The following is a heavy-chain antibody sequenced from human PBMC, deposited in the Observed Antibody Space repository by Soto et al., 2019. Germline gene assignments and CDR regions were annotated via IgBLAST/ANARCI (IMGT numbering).Heavy chain of an antibody. CDR1: GGSISSGGYY. D-gene: IGHD3-9*01. CDR3: ARIGVWTGYHNDY. Sequence: QVQLQESGPGLVKPSQTLSLTCTVSGGSISSGGYYWSWIRQHPGKGLEWIGYIYYSGSTYYNPSLESRVTIAVDTSKNQCALKLSSVTAADTAVYYCARIGVWTGYHNDYWGQGTVVTVSS. CDR2: IYYSGST. J-gene: IGHJ4*02. V-gene: IGHV4-31*03.